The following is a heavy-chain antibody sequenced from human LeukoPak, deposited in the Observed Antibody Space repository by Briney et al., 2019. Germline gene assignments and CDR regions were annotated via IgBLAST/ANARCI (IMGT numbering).Heavy chain of an antibody. CDR1: GYTFTDYA. CDR2: VNTNTGNP. Sequence: ASVKVSCKPSGYTFTDYAINWVRQAPGQGLEYMGWVNTNTGNPTYAQGFTGRFVFSSDSSVSTAYLQITSLKADDSAIYFCASCNDSSGYFAYWGQGTLVTISS. CDR3: ASCNDSSGYFAY. V-gene: IGHV7-4-1*02. J-gene: IGHJ4*02. D-gene: IGHD3-22*01.